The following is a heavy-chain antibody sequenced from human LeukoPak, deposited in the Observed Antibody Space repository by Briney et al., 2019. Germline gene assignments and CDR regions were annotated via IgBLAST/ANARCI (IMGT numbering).Heavy chain of an antibody. D-gene: IGHD6-19*01. Sequence: SQTLSLTCAISGDSVSSNSAAWNWTRQSPSRGLEWLGRTYYRSKWYNNYAVSVRSRITINPDTSKNQFSLQLNSVTPEDTAVYYCAREKEQGLAYDAFDFWAQGTMVTVSS. V-gene: IGHV6-1*01. J-gene: IGHJ3*01. CDR3: AREKEQGLAYDAFDF. CDR2: TYYRSKWYN. CDR1: GDSVSSNSAA.